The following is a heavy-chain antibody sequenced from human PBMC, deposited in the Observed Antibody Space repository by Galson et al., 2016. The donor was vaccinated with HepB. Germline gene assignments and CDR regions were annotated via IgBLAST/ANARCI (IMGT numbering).Heavy chain of an antibody. Sequence: SLRLSCAGSGFTFGTYIMSWVRQAPGKGLEWVSGTDGSGGSTYYADSVKGRFTISRDNSKNTMYLQMNSLKTEDTAIYYCAKDRYWNRDFDYWGQGTLVTVSS. CDR1: GFTFGTYI. D-gene: IGHD1-1*01. V-gene: IGHV3-23*01. J-gene: IGHJ4*02. CDR2: TDGSGGST. CDR3: AKDRYWNRDFDY.